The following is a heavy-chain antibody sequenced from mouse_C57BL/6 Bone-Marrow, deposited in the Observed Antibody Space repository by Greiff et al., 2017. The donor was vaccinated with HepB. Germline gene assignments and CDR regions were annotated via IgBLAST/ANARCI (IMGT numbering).Heavy chain of an antibody. Sequence: EVKVVESGGGLVKPGGSLKLSCAASGFTFSSYTMSWVRQTPEKRLEWVATISGGGGNTYYPDSVKGRFTISSTNAKNTLYLQRSRLRSEDTALYYCARRDSNSLFDYWGQGTTLTVSS. CDR3: ARRDSNSLFDY. CDR2: ISGGGGNT. J-gene: IGHJ2*01. D-gene: IGHD2-5*01. V-gene: IGHV5-9*01. CDR1: GFTFSSYT.